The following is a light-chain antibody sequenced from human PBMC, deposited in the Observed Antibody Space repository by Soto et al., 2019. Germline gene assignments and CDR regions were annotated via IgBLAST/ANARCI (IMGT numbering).Light chain of an antibody. CDR1: NSDVGAYDY. J-gene: IGLJ3*02. CDR2: DVT. Sequence: QSVLTQPRSVSGSPGQSVIISCTGTNSDVGAYDYVSWYKQHPGKAPKLIIYDVTKRPSGVPDRFSASKSGNTASLTISGLQAEDEADYYCCSYAGSNTGVFGGGTKLTVL. CDR3: CSYAGSNTGV. V-gene: IGLV2-11*01.